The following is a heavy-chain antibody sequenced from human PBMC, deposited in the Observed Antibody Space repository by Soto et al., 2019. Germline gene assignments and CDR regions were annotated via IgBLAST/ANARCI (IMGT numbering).Heavy chain of an antibody. V-gene: IGHV4-39*01. D-gene: IGHD4-17*01. J-gene: IGHJ6*03. CDR1: GGSISSSSYY. Sequence: QLQLQESGPGLVKPSETLSLTCTVSGGSISSSSYYWGWIRQPPGKGLEWIGSIYYSGSTYYNPSLKSRVTISVDTSKNQFSLKLSSVTAADTAVYYCARLTYGTVTTFPYYYYYYMDVWGKGTTVTVSS. CDR3: ARLTYGTVTTFPYYYYYYMDV. CDR2: IYYSGST.